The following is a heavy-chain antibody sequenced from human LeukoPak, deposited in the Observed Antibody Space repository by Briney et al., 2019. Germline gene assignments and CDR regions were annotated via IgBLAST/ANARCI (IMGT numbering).Heavy chain of an antibody. CDR2: ISAYNGNT. D-gene: IGHD5-12*01. Sequence: ASVKVSCKASGYTFTSYGISWVRQAPGQGLEWMGWISAYNGNTNYAQKLQGRVTMTTDTSTSTAYMELRSLRSDDTAVYYCARDSLNSGYDGEVDYWCQGTLVTVSS. V-gene: IGHV1-18*04. J-gene: IGHJ4*02. CDR3: ARDSLNSGYDGEVDY. CDR1: GYTFTSYG.